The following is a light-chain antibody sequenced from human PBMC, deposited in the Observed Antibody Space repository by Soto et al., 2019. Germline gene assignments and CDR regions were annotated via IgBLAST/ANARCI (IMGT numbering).Light chain of an antibody. CDR1: QSIGGF. V-gene: IGKV1-39*01. CDR3: QQSYSTPLT. CDR2: AAS. J-gene: IGKJ4*01. Sequence: DLQMPQSPSSLSVSVGDRVTITCRASQSIGGFLNWYQQKLGKAPKLLIYAASSLQSGVPSRFSGSGSGTDFTLTISSLQPEDFATYYCQQSYSTPLTFGGGTKVEI.